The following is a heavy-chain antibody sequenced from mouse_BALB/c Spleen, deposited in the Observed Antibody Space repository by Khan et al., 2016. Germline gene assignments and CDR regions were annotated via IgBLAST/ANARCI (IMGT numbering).Heavy chain of an antibody. CDR3: ARQGDYGYDVY. Sequence: EVKLLESGGGLVQPGGSLKLSCAASGFDFSRYWMSWVRQAPGKGLEWIGEINPDSSTINYTPSLKDKFIISRDNAQNTLYLQMSKVRSEGTALYYCARQGDYGYDVYWGQGTTLTVSS. V-gene: IGHV4-1*02. D-gene: IGHD2-2*01. J-gene: IGHJ2*01. CDR1: GFDFSRYW. CDR2: INPDSSTI.